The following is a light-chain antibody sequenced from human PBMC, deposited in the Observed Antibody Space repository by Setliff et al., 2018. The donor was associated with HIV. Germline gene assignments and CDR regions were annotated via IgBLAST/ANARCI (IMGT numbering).Light chain of an antibody. V-gene: IGLV2-14*03. J-gene: IGLJ2*01. Sequence: QSVLTQPASVSGSPGQSITISCTGTSSDVGGYNYVSWYQQHPGKAPKLMIYDVSNRPSGVSNRFSGSKSGNTASLTISGLRAEDEADYYCSSYTSSSTLVVFGGGTKVTVL. CDR3: SSYTSSSTLVV. CDR2: DVS. CDR1: SSDVGGYNY.